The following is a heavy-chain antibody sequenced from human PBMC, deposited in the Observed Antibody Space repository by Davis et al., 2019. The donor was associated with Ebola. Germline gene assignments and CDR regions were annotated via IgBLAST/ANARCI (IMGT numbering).Heavy chain of an antibody. V-gene: IGHV1-2*04. CDR3: ATGVVPAATFDY. CDR2: INPNSGGT. Sequence: ASVKVSCKASGYTFTGYYMHWVRQAPGQGLEWMGWINPNSGGTNYAQKFQGWVTMTRDTSISTAYMELSRLRSDDTAVYYCATGVVPAATFDYWGQGTLVTVSS. J-gene: IGHJ4*02. CDR1: GYTFTGYY. D-gene: IGHD2-2*01.